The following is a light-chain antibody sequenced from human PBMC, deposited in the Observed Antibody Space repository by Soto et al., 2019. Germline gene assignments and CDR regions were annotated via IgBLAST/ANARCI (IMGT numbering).Light chain of an antibody. V-gene: IGLV2-14*03. Sequence: QSALTQPASVSGSPGQSTTISCSGTSSDIGSYDHVAWYQQFPGKSPKLIIYAVSDRPSGVSDRFSGSKSGISASLTISGLQTEDEADYYCISYTDRQSYLFGTGSKVTV. J-gene: IGLJ1*01. CDR1: SSDIGSYDH. CDR3: ISYTDRQSYL. CDR2: AVS.